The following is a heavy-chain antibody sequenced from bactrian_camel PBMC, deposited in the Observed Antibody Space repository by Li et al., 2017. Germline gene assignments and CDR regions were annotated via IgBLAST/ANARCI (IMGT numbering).Heavy chain of an antibody. CDR2: INSGASST. CDR1: GFTYTLYT. J-gene: IGHJ4*01. CDR3: TAVADLY. V-gene: IGHV3S31*01. Sequence: VQLVESGGGLVQPGGSLRLSCAASGFTYTLYTMTWVRQAPGKGLEWVSAINSGASSTYYADSVKGRFTISRDNAKNTLYLQLNSLKTEDTAMYYCTAVADLYWGQGTQVTVS.